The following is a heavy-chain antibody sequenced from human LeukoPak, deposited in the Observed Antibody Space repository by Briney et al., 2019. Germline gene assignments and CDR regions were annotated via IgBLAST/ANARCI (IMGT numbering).Heavy chain of an antibody. Sequence: GGSLRLSCAASGLTVSTNYMSWVRQAPGKGLEWVSLIYSGGGTYYADSVKGRFTISRDNSRNTLSLQMNSLRVDDTAVYYCARVRSRAAAGIDYWGQGTLVTVSS. D-gene: IGHD6-13*01. V-gene: IGHV3-66*01. CDR1: GLTVSTNY. CDR3: ARVRSRAAAGIDY. CDR2: IYSGGGT. J-gene: IGHJ4*02.